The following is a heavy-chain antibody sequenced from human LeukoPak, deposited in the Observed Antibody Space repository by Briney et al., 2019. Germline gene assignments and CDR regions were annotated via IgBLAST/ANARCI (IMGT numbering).Heavy chain of an antibody. CDR3: ARSYSSGWYGYFDY. V-gene: IGHV3-53*01. D-gene: IGHD6-19*01. J-gene: IGHJ4*02. Sequence: GGSLRLSCAASGFTVSSNYMSWVRQAPGKGLEWFSVIYSGGSTYYAASVKGRFTISRDNSKNTLYLQMNSLRAEDTAVYYCARSYSSGWYGYFDYWGQGTLVTVSS. CDR1: GFTVSSNY. CDR2: IYSGGST.